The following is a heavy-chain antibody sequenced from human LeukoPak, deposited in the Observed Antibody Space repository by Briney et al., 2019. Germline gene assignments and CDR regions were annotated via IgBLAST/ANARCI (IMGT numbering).Heavy chain of an antibody. CDR2: ISYDGSNK. J-gene: IGHJ4*02. Sequence: GRSLRLSCAASGFTFSSYGMHWVRQAPGKGLEWVAVISYDGSNKYYADSVKGRFTISRDTSKNTLYLQMNGLRAEDTAVYYCARLGDYSNKDWGQGTLVTVSS. D-gene: IGHD4-11*01. V-gene: IGHV3-30*03. CDR3: ARLGDYSNKD. CDR1: GFTFSSYG.